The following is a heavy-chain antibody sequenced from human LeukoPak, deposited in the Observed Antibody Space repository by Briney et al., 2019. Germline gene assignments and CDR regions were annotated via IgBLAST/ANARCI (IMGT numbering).Heavy chain of an antibody. CDR3: ARDGERTCSYMDV. D-gene: IGHD2-15*01. J-gene: IGHJ6*03. CDR2: IYQSGIT. V-gene: IGHV4-38-2*02. Sequence: PSETLCLTCAVSGYSISTGYFWGWIRQTPGKGLEWIGSIYQSGITYQNPSLRSRVTISVDTSLNQFSLKMTSVTAADTAVYYCARDGERTCSYMDVWGKGSTATVSS. CDR1: GYSISTGYF.